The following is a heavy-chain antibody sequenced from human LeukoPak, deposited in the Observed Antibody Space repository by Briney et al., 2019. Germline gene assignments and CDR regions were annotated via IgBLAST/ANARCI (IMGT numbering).Heavy chain of an antibody. CDR2: IYYSGST. J-gene: IGHJ3*02. CDR1: GGSISSYY. D-gene: IGHD6-13*01. Sequence: SETLSLTCTVSGGSISSYYWSWIRQPPGKGLEWIGYIYYSGSTNYNPSLKSRVTISVDTSKNQFSLKLSSVTAADTAVYYCARAAAVPQQGAFDIWGQGTMVTVSS. V-gene: IGHV4-59*08. CDR3: ARAAAVPQQGAFDI.